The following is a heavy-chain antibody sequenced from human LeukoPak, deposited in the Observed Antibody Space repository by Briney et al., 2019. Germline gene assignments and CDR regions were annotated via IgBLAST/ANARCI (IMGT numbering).Heavy chain of an antibody. Sequence: PSETLSLTCTVSGASINSSTHSWGWIRQSPGKGLEWIGSIYYSGTIYYNPSLQSRVTVSIDTSKNQFSLKLSSVTAADTAVYYCARGSISGRYYYYGMDVWGQGTTVTVSS. D-gene: IGHD3-3*01. CDR1: GASINSSTHS. V-gene: IGHV4-39*01. CDR3: ARGSISGRYYYYGMDV. CDR2: IYYSGTI. J-gene: IGHJ6*02.